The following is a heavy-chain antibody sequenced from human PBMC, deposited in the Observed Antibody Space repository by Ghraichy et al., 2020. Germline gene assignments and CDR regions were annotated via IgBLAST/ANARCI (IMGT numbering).Heavy chain of an antibody. CDR3: ASPTEGVPY. D-gene: IGHD4-17*01. CDR2: IYYSGST. J-gene: IGHJ4*02. V-gene: IGHV4-39*01. CDR1: GGSISSSSYY. Sequence: SETLSLTCTVSGGSISSSSYYWGWIRQPPGKGLEWIGSIYYSGSTYYNPSLKSRVTISVDTSKNQFSLKLSSVTAADTAVYYCASPTEGVPYWGQGTLVTVSS.